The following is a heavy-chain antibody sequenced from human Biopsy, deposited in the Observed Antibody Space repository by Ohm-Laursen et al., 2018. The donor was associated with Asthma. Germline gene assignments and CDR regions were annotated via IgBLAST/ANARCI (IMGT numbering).Heavy chain of an antibody. V-gene: IGHV1-2*06. Sequence: ASVKVSCKASGYPFIGYHIHWMRQAPGQGFEWMGRINPNSGATNCAQKFQGRVTMTRDTSISTAYMEVSRLRSDDTAVYYCARGQKSAGDRWFDPWGQGTLVTVSS. CDR3: ARGQKSAGDRWFDP. CDR2: INPNSGAT. J-gene: IGHJ5*02. CDR1: GYPFIGYH. D-gene: IGHD6-13*01.